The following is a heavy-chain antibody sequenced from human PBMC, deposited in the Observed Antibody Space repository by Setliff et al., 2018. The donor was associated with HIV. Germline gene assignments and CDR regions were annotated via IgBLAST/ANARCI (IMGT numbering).Heavy chain of an antibody. CDR3: ARERDSNGYQFDY. D-gene: IGHD3-22*01. CDR1: GYTFTSYV. CDR2: INAGNGNT. V-gene: IGHV1-3*03. J-gene: IGHJ4*02. Sequence: ASVKVSCKASGYTFTSYVMHWVRQAPGQRLEWMGWINAGNGNTKYSQKFQGRVTFTRDTSASTAYMEVSNLRSEDMAVYYCARERDSNGYQFDYWGQGTLVTVSS.